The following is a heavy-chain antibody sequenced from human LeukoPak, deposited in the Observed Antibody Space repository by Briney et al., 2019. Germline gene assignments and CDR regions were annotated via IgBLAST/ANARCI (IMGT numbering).Heavy chain of an antibody. CDR2: IYYSGRT. D-gene: IGHD3-3*01. CDR1: GGSISSYY. V-gene: IGHV4-59*01. Sequence: SETLSLTCTVSGGSISSYYLIWIRQPPGKGLEWIGYIYYSGRTSYNPSLKSQPNISIDPSKNQLYLQLRSVTAAEKAVYYCARGRITIFGVMVPLDHWGQGTLVTVSS. J-gene: IGHJ4*02. CDR3: ARGRITIFGVMVPLDH.